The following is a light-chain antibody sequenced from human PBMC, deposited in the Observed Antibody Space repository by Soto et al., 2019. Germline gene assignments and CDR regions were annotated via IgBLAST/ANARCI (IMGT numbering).Light chain of an antibody. CDR1: QSVSSNY. V-gene: IGKV3-20*01. CDR3: QQYGSSPTWT. CDR2: GAS. J-gene: IGKJ1*01. Sequence: ESVLTQSPGTLSLPPGERATLSCRASQSVSSNYLAWYQQKPGQAPRLLIYGASTRATGIPDRFSGSGSGTDFTLTISRLEPEDSAVYYCQQYGSSPTWTFGQGTKVDIK.